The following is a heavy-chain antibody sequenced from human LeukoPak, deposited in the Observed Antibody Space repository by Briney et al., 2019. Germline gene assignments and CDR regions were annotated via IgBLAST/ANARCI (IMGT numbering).Heavy chain of an antibody. J-gene: IGHJ6*02. CDR2: ISYDGSNK. CDR1: GFTFSSYA. CDR3: ARESRGYYGSGNYYYYYGMDV. Sequence: GGSLRLSCAASGFTFSSYAMHWVRQAPGKGLEWVAVISYDGSNKYYADSVKGRFTISRDNSKNTLYLQMNSLRAEDTAVYYCARESRGYYGSGNYYYYYGMDVWGQGTTVTVSS. D-gene: IGHD3-10*01. V-gene: IGHV3-30*04.